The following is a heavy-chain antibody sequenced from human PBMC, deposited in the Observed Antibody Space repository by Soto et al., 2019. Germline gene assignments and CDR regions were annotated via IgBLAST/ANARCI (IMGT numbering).Heavy chain of an antibody. Sequence: EVQLVESGGGLVKPGGSLRLSCAASGFTFSSYSMNWVRQAPGKGLEWVSSISSSSSYIYYADSVKGRFTISRDNAKNSLYLQMTSLRAEDTAVYYCARVPTAAWAFDIWGQGTMVTVSS. V-gene: IGHV3-21*01. CDR1: GFTFSSYS. CDR3: ARVPTAAWAFDI. J-gene: IGHJ3*02. CDR2: ISSSSSYI.